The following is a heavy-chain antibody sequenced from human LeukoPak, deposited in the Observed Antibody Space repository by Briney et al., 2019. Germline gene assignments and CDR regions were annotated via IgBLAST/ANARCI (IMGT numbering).Heavy chain of an antibody. CDR3: AREGRPQWLEERAYYFDY. J-gene: IGHJ4*02. Sequence: GGSLRPSCAASGFTVSSNYMSWVRQAPGKGLEWVSVIYSGGSTYYADSVKGRFTISRDNSKNTLYLQMNSLRVEDTAVYYCAREGRPQWLEERAYYFDYWGQGTLVTVSS. D-gene: IGHD6-19*01. CDR1: GFTVSSNY. V-gene: IGHV3-53*01. CDR2: IYSGGST.